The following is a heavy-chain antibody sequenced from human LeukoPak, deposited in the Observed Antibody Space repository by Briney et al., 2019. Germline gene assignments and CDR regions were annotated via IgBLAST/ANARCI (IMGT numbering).Heavy chain of an antibody. J-gene: IGHJ4*02. V-gene: IGHV4-39*01. Sequence: SETLSLTCTVSGGSISSSSYFWGWLRLPPGKGLEWIGTISYSGSTYYNPSRKSRVTISVDTSKSQFSLKLNSVTAADTAVYYCARRPLNYYDSSGFLLTFFDYWGQGTLVTVSS. CDR2: ISYSGST. CDR3: ARRPLNYYDSSGFLLTFFDY. CDR1: GGSISSSSYF. D-gene: IGHD3-22*01.